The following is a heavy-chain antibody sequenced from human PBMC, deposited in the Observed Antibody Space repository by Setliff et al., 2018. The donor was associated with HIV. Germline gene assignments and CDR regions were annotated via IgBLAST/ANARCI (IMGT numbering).Heavy chain of an antibody. D-gene: IGHD2-21*01. J-gene: IGHJ4*02. CDR3: TRAQIAAPRPFDY. Sequence: SETLSLTCAVYGGAFSGNYWTWIRQSPGRGLEWIGEVNHKGVANYSPSLMRRATISADTSKNQFSLRLSSVTAADTALYFCTRAQIAAPRPFDYWGQGTLVTVSS. V-gene: IGHV4-34*01. CDR2: VNHKGVA. CDR1: GGAFSGNY.